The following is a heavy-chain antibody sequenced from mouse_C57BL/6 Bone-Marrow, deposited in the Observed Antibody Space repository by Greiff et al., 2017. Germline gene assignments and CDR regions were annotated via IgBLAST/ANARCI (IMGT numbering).Heavy chain of an antibody. CDR3: ARGRDYYGKDFDY. V-gene: IGHV1-55*01. J-gene: IGHJ2*01. CDR1: GYTFTSYW. Sequence: VKLQQPGAELVKPGASVKMSCKASGYTFTSYWITWVKQRPGQGLEWIGDIYPGSGSTNYNEKFKSKATLTVDTSSSTDYMQLSSLTSEDSAVYYCARGRDYYGKDFDYWGQGTTLTVA. CDR2: IYPGSGST. D-gene: IGHD1-1*01.